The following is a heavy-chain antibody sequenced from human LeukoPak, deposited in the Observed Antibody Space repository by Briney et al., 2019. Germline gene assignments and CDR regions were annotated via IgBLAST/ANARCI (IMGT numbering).Heavy chain of an antibody. V-gene: IGHV4-61*01. CDR2: IYYSGST. CDR1: GGSVSSDSRY. J-gene: IGHJ4*02. CDR3: ARVRSSGWLDY. D-gene: IGHD6-19*01. Sequence: PSETLSLTCTVSGGSVSSDSRYWSWIRQPPGKGLEWIGYIYYSGSTNYNPSLKSRVTISVDTSKNQFSLQLSSVTATDTAVYYCARVRSSGWLDYWGQGTLVTVSS.